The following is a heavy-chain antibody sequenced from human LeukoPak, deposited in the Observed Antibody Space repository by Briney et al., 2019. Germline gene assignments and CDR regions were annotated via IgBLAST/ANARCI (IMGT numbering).Heavy chain of an antibody. D-gene: IGHD1-26*01. Sequence: GGSLRLSCAASGFTFSSYWMHWVRQGPGKGLVWVSRIYSDGSRTTYADSVKGRFTISGDDAKNTLYLQMNSLRAEDTAVYYCARSGRGGAFDIWGHGTMVTVSS. CDR3: ARSGRGGAFDI. J-gene: IGHJ3*02. CDR2: IYSDGSRT. V-gene: IGHV3-74*01. CDR1: GFTFSSYW.